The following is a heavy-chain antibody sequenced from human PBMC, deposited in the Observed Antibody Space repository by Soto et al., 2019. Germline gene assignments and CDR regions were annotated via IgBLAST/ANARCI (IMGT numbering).Heavy chain of an antibody. Sequence: PGGSLRLSCAASGFTASSNYMSWVRQAPGKRLEWVSVIYSGGNTYYADSVKGRFTVSRDTSKNTLYLQMNNLRADDTAVYYCVRGDNWSDEASDYWGQGTLVTVSS. J-gene: IGHJ4*02. CDR3: VRGDNWSDEASDY. CDR1: GFTASSNY. CDR2: IYSGGNT. V-gene: IGHV3-53*01. D-gene: IGHD1-1*01.